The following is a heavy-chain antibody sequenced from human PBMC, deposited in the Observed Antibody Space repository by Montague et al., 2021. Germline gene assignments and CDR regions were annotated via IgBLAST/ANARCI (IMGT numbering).Heavy chain of an antibody. D-gene: IGHD2-15*01. Sequence: SLRLSCAASGFTFSSYAMSWVRQAPGKGLEWVSAISGSGGSTYYADSVKGRFTISRDNSKNTLYLHMNSLRAEDTAVYSCAKEEEYCSGDSGYIDYWGQGTLVTVSS. CDR3: AKEEEYCSGDSGYIDY. J-gene: IGHJ4*02. CDR1: GFTFSSYA. V-gene: IGHV3-23*01. CDR2: ISGSGGST.